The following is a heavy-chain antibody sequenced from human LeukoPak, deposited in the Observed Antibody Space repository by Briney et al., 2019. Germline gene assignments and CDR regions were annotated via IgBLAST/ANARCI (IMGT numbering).Heavy chain of an antibody. V-gene: IGHV4-4*09. CDR2: IYTSGTT. D-gene: IGHD3-9*01. J-gene: IGHJ4*02. CDR1: GGSISSYY. CDR3: AAREYYDILAGYSYHY. Sequence: SETLSLTCTVSGGSISSYYWSWIRQPPGKALEWIGYIYTSGTTNYNPSLKSRVTISVDTSKNQFSLKLNSVTAADTAVYYCAAREYYDILAGYSYHYWGQGTLVTVSS.